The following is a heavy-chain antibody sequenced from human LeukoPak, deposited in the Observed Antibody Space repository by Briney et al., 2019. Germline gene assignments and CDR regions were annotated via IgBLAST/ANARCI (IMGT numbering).Heavy chain of an antibody. D-gene: IGHD1-26*01. V-gene: IGHV3-48*01. CDR2: ISSSSSSTI. Sequence: GGSLRLSCAASGFTFSSYSMNWVRQAPGKGLEWVSYISSSSSSTIYYADSVKGRFTISRDNAKNSLYLQMNSLRAEDTAVYYCARDLGGNVGAFDIWGQGTMVTVSS. CDR1: GFTFSSYS. J-gene: IGHJ3*02. CDR3: ARDLGGNVGAFDI.